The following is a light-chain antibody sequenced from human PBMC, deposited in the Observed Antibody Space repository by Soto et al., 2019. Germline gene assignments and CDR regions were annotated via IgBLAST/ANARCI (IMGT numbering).Light chain of an antibody. J-gene: IGKJ2*01. CDR3: QQSYKTPYT. Sequence: DIQMTQSPSSVSASVGDRVTITCRASQGISTYLIWYQQRHGEAPKLLIYAASYLVSGVPSRFSGSGSGTDFTLTISSLQPEDFATYYCQQSYKTPYTFGQGTKLETK. V-gene: IGKV1-39*01. CDR2: AAS. CDR1: QGISTY.